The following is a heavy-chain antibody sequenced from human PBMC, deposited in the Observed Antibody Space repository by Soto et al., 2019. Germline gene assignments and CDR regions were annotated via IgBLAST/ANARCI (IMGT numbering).Heavy chain of an antibody. Sequence: EVQLLESGGDLVQPGGSLRLSCAVTGFIFSDYSMSWVRQAPGKGLEWVSGISGVGGSTYYADSVKGRFTISRDNSKNTLYLQMHSLRGEDTALDFCAQSFGDHWDEHYFHSWGQGTLVTVSS. D-gene: IGHD1-1*01. CDR3: AQSFGDHWDEHYFHS. CDR1: GFIFSDYS. CDR2: ISGVGGST. J-gene: IGHJ4*02. V-gene: IGHV3-23*01.